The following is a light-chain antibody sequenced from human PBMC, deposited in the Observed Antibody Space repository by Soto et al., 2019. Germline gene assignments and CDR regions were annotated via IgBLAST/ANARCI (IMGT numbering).Light chain of an antibody. CDR3: QQYHSAPYT. J-gene: IGKJ2*01. CDR2: WAY. V-gene: IGKV4-1*01. Sequence: DIVMTQSPDSLAVSLGERATINCKSSQSVLSSSTSLNYLTWFQQMPGQPPRLLIYWAYTRESGVPARFSGSGSGTDFTLTISTRQDEDVAVYYCQQYHSAPYTFGPGTKLE. CDR1: QSVLSSSTSLNY.